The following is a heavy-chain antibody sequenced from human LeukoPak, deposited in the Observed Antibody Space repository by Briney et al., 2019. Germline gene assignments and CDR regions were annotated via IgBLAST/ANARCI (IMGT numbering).Heavy chain of an antibody. Sequence: SETLSLTCTVSGGSISSGSYYWSWIRQPAGKGLEWIGRIYTSGSTNYNPSLKSRVTISVDTSKNQFSLKLSSVTAADTAVYYCAKHLRDYYYMDVWGKGTTVTVSS. CDR3: AKHLRDYYYMDV. CDR1: GGSISSGSYY. J-gene: IGHJ6*03. CDR2: IYTSGST. V-gene: IGHV4-61*02.